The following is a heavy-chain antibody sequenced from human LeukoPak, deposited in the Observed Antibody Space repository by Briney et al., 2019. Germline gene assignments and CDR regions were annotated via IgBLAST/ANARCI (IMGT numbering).Heavy chain of an antibody. CDR2: IKEDGSET. CDR3: ARGLNYYHDY. V-gene: IGHV3-7*01. D-gene: IGHD2-8*01. CDR1: GFTFSNYW. J-gene: IGHJ4*02. Sequence: PGGSLRLSCAASGFTFSNYWMSWVRQAPGKGLEWVANIKEDGSETYYVDSVKGRFTISRDNAKNSLYLQMNSLRAEDTAVYYCARGLNYYHDYWGQGTLVTVSS.